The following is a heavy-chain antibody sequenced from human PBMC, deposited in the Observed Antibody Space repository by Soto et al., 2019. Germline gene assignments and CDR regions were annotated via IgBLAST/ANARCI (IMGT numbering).Heavy chain of an antibody. Sequence: QVQLQESGPGLVKPSETLSLTCTVSGGSISSYYWSWIRQPPGKGLEWIGYIYYGGSTNYNPSLQSRVTISVETSKNQFSLKLSSVTAADTAVYYCARLPTVTTGGTLFYWFDPWGQGTLVTVSS. V-gene: IGHV4-59*08. CDR1: GGSISSYY. D-gene: IGHD4-17*01. J-gene: IGHJ5*02. CDR2: IYYGGST. CDR3: ARLPTVTTGGTLFYWFDP.